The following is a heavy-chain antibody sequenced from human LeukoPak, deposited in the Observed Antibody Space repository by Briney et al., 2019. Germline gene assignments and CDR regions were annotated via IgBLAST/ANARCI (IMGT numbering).Heavy chain of an antibody. V-gene: IGHV3-23*01. J-gene: IGHJ6*02. CDR1: GFTFSSYA. CDR3: VGSSDYDILTGTLRYGMDV. D-gene: IGHD3-9*01. Sequence: PGRSLRLSCAASGFTFSSYAMSWVRQAPGKGLEWVSAISGSGGSTYYADSVKGRFTISRDNSKNTLYLQMNSLRAEDTAVYYCVGSSDYDILTGTLRYGMDVWGQGTTVTVSS. CDR2: ISGSGGST.